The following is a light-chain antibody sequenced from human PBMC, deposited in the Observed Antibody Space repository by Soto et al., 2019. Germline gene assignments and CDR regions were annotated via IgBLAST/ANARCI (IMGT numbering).Light chain of an antibody. Sequence: QSALTQPASVSGSPGQSITISCTGTYSDIGGHNYVSWYQHHPGKAPRLLIYDVTYRPSGVSDRFSGSKSGRTASLTISGLQAEDEAHYYCNSYSTSFTPWVFGGGTKLTVL. CDR3: NSYSTSFTPWV. CDR1: YSDIGGHNY. V-gene: IGLV2-14*03. J-gene: IGLJ3*02. CDR2: DVT.